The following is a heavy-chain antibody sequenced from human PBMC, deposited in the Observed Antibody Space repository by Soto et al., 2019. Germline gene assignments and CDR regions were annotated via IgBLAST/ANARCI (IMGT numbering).Heavy chain of an antibody. Sequence: GGSLRLSCAASGFTFSSYAMSWVRQAPGKGLEWVSAISGSGGSTYYADSVKGRFTISRDNSKNTLYLQMNSLRAEDTAVYYCAKDPTTYSYGYTPAYNWFDPWGQGTLVTVSS. CDR2: ISGSGGST. V-gene: IGHV3-23*01. D-gene: IGHD5-18*01. CDR1: GFTFSSYA. J-gene: IGHJ5*02. CDR3: AKDPTTYSYGYTPAYNWFDP.